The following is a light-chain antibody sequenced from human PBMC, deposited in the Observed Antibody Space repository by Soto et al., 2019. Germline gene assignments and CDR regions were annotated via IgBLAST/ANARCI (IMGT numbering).Light chain of an antibody. CDR1: SSDVGGYSY. CDR3: SSYTTHTL. J-gene: IGLJ1*01. Sequence: HSVLTQPPSASGSRGQSVTISCTGTSSDVGGYSYVSWYQQHPGKAPKLMIYEVSNRPSGVSNRFSGSKSGNTASLTISGLQAEDEADYSCSSYTTHTLFGTGTKVTVL. V-gene: IGLV2-14*01. CDR2: EVS.